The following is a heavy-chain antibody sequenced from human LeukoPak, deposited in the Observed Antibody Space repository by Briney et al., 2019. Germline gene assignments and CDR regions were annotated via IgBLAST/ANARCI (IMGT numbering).Heavy chain of an antibody. D-gene: IGHD1-26*01. Sequence: PSETLSLTCTVSGGSISNSNYYWIWIRQPPGKGLEWIGSVYYSGSTYYNPSLKSRVTISVDTPKNQFSLKLSSVTAADTAVYYCARHPRFSGSYLYYYYYMDVWGKGTTVTVSS. CDR1: GGSISNSNYY. V-gene: IGHV4-39*01. CDR2: VYYSGST. J-gene: IGHJ6*03. CDR3: ARHPRFSGSYLYYYYYMDV.